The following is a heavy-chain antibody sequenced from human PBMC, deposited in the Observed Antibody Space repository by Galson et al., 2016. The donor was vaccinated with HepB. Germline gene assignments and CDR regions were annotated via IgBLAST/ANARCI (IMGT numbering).Heavy chain of an antibody. CDR2: ISSDGLTT. J-gene: IGHJ4*02. V-gene: IGHV3-74*03. CDR1: GFTFRTYW. D-gene: IGHD1-26*01. Sequence: LRLSCAASGFTFRTYWMHWVRQSPGMGLVWVSRISSDGLTTTYADSVKGRFTISRDNGRNTLYLQMNGLRAEDTGVYYCARDQTRRGPTTFDNWGQGTLVTVSS. CDR3: ARDQTRRGPTTFDN.